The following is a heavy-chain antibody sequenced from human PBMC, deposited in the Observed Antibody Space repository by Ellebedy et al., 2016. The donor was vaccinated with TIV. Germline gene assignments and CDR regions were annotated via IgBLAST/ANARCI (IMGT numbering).Heavy chain of an antibody. J-gene: IGHJ4*02. Sequence: SLKISXAASGFTFDDFSMHWVRQAPGKGLEWVAGISWNSAKIVYADSVKGRFTISRDNARNSLYLQMNSLRAEDTALYYCAKDLAAFTMIETFDYWGQGTLVTVSS. CDR3: AKDLAAFTMIETFDY. CDR2: ISWNSAKI. D-gene: IGHD3-22*01. V-gene: IGHV3-9*01. CDR1: GFTFDDFS.